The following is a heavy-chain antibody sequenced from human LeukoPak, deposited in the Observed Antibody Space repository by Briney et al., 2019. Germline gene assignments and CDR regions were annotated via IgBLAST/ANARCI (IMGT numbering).Heavy chain of an antibody. CDR1: GYTFTSYY. D-gene: IGHD5-18*01. V-gene: IGHV1-46*01. CDR3: AREIGPIQLHLWGSAFDY. CDR2: INRRGGST. J-gene: IGHJ4*02. Sequence: ASVKVSCKASGYTFTSYYMHWVRQAPGQGLEWMGIINRRGGSTSYAQKFQGRVTMTRDTSTSTVYMELTSLRSEDTAVYYCAREIGPIQLHLWGSAFDYWGQGTLVTVSS.